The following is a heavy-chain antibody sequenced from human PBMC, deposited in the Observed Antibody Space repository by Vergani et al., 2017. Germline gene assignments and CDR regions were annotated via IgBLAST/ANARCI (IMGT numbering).Heavy chain of an antibody. CDR2: INHSGST. J-gene: IGHJ4*02. CDR1: GGSFSGYY. CDR3: AITYSPYSSGWYSKYYFDY. Sequence: QVQLQQWGAGLLKPSETLSLTCAVYGGSFSGYYWSWIRQPPGKGLEWIGEINHSGSTNYNPSLKSRVPISVDTSKNQFSLKLSSVTAADTAVYYCAITYSPYSSGWYSKYYFDYWGQGTLVTVSS. D-gene: IGHD6-19*01. V-gene: IGHV4-34*01.